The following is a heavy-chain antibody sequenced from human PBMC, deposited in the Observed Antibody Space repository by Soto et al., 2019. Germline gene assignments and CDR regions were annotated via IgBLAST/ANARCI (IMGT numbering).Heavy chain of an antibody. J-gene: IGHJ2*01. CDR1: GFTFSSYA. CDR3: ARRTPGWYFHL. Sequence: EVQLVESGGGLVQPGGSLRLSCAASGFTFSSYAMHWVRQAPGKGLEYVSAISGNGGSTYYANSVKGRFTISRDNSKNTLYLQMGSLRAEDMAVYYCARRTPGWYFHLWGRGTLVTVSS. V-gene: IGHV3-64*01. CDR2: ISGNGGST.